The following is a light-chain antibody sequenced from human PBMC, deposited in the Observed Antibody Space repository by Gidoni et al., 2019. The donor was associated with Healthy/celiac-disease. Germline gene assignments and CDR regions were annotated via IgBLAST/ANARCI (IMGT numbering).Light chain of an antibody. CDR2: DAS. J-gene: IGKJ3*01. CDR3: QQRSNWPRT. Sequence: EIVLTHSPATLSLSPGERATLSCRASQSVSSYLAWYQQKPGQAPRLLIYDASNRATGIPARFSGSGSGTDFTLTISSLEPEDFAVSYCQQRSNWPRTFGPGTKVDIK. CDR1: QSVSSY. V-gene: IGKV3-11*01.